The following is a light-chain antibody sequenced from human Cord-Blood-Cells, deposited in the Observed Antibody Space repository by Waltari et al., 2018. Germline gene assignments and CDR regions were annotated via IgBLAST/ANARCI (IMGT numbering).Light chain of an antibody. V-gene: IGKV2-28*01. Sequence: DIVMTQSPLSLPVTPAEPASISCRTSQSHLHSNGYNYLDCYLQKPGQSPQLLIYLGSNRASGVPDRFSGSGSGTDFTLKISRVEAEDVGVYYCMQALQTPYTFGQGTKLEIK. CDR3: MQALQTPYT. J-gene: IGKJ2*01. CDR2: LGS. CDR1: QSHLHSNGYNY.